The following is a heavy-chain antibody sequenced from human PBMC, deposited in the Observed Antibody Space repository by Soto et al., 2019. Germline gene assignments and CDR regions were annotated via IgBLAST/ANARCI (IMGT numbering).Heavy chain of an antibody. CDR3: AHILGIGGYYEGFDY. Sequence: QITLKESGPTLVKPTQTLTLTCTFSGFSLSTSSGVGVGWIRQPPGKALEWLAFIYWDDEKRYSPSLKSRLTVTKDTSKNQVVLIVTNMDPVETATYYCAHILGIGGYYEGFDYWGQGALVTVSS. J-gene: IGHJ4*02. CDR2: IYWDDEK. CDR1: GFSLSTSSGVG. D-gene: IGHD1-26*01. V-gene: IGHV2-5*02.